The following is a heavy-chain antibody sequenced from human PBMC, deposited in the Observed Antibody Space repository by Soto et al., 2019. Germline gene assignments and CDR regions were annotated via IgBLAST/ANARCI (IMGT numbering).Heavy chain of an antibody. CDR1: GYTFISYG. D-gene: IGHD6-13*01. CDR2: ISPYNGKT. J-gene: IGHJ4*02. Sequence: QVQLVQSGAEVKKTGASVEVSCKASGYTFISYGISWVRQAPGQGLEWLGWISPYNGKTNYARKFQGRVTLTTETSTSTAYLDMRSLRSDETAVYYCARGGFSTSWLGLLGTGAHGVEIDYWGQGTLVTVSS. V-gene: IGHV1-18*01. CDR3: ARGGFSTSWLGLLGTGAHGVEIDY.